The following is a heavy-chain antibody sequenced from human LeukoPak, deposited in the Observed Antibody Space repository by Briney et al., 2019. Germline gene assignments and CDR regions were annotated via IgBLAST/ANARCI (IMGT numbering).Heavy chain of an antibody. CDR3: ARLPPASAMRGDY. D-gene: IGHD2-2*01. Sequence: GESLKISCKGSGYTFSNSIIGWVRQMPGKGLEWMGIIYPGDSETRYSPSFQGQVTISADKSISTAYLQWSSLRASDTAMYYCARLPPASAMRGDYWRQGTLVTVST. V-gene: IGHV5-51*01. J-gene: IGHJ4*02. CDR1: GYTFSNSI. CDR2: IYPGDSET.